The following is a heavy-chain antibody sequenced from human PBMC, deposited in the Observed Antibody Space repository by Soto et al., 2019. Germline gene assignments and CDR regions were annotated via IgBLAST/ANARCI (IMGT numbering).Heavy chain of an antibody. Sequence: ASVKVSCKASGGTFSSYTISWVRQAPGQGLEWMGRIIPILGIANYAQKFQGRVTITADKSTSTAYMELSSLRSEDTAVYYCARATIDYQLPNPWFDPWGQGTLVTVSS. CDR1: GGTFSSYT. CDR3: ARATIDYQLPNPWFDP. CDR2: IIPILGIA. D-gene: IGHD2-2*01. J-gene: IGHJ5*02. V-gene: IGHV1-69*02.